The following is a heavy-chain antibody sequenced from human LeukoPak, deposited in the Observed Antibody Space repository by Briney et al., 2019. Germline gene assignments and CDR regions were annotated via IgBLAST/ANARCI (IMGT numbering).Heavy chain of an antibody. CDR3: AKGLRYFDWLLH. CDR2: IRYDGSNK. V-gene: IGHV3-30*02. J-gene: IGHJ4*02. D-gene: IGHD3-9*01. Sequence: GGSLRLSCAASGFTFSSYGMHWVRQAPGKGLEWVAFIRYDGSNKYYADSVKGRFTISRDNSKNTLYLQMNSLRAEDTAVYYWAKGLRYFDWLLHWGQGTLVTVSS. CDR1: GFTFSSYG.